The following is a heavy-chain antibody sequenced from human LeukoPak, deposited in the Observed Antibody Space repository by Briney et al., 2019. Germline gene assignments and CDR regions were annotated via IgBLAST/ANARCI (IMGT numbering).Heavy chain of an antibody. CDR2: ISVSGGTT. D-gene: IGHD3-10*01. Sequence: GGSLRLSCAASGFTFSTYAMSWVRQAPGKGLEWVSGISVSGGTTPYADSVKGRFTVSRDNSKNTLYRQMNSLRAEDTAVYYCAKPGRRGAPTHFDYWGQGTLVTVSS. V-gene: IGHV3-23*01. CDR3: AKPGRRGAPTHFDY. CDR1: GFTFSTYA. J-gene: IGHJ4*02.